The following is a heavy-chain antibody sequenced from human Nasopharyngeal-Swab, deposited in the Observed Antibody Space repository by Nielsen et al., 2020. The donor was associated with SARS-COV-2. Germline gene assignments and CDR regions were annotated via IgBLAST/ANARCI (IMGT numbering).Heavy chain of an antibody. V-gene: IGHV4-38-2*02. CDR3: ARDSGYSSSWYSRDDYFDY. CDR2: IYHSGST. Sequence: WIRQPRGKGLEGIGSIYHSGSTYYNPSLKSRVTISVDTSKNQVSLKLSSVTAADTAVYYCARDSGYSSSWYSRDDYFDYWGQGTLVTVSS. J-gene: IGHJ4*02. D-gene: IGHD6-13*01.